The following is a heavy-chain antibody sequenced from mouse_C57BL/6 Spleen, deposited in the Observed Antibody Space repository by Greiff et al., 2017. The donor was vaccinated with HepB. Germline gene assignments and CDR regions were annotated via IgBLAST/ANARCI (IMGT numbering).Heavy chain of an antibody. CDR1: GFTFTDYY. V-gene: IGHV7-3*01. Sequence: EVKLMESGGGLVQPGGSLSLSCAASGFTFTDYYMSWVRQPPGKALEWLGFIRNKANGYTTEYSASVKGRFTISRDNSQSILYLQMNALRAEDSATYYCARPLFYYYGSSYAMDYWGQGTSVTVSS. CDR3: ARPLFYYYGSSYAMDY. D-gene: IGHD1-1*01. J-gene: IGHJ4*01. CDR2: IRNKANGYTT.